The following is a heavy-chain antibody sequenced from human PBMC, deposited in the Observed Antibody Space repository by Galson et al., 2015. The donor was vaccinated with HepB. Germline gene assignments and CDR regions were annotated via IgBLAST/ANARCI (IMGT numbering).Heavy chain of an antibody. V-gene: IGHV3-11*06. Sequence: SLRLSCAASGFTFSDYYMSWIRQAPGKGLEWVSYISSSSSYTNYADSVKGRFTISRDNAKNSLYLQMNSLRAEDTAVYYCASSFTPGYYGMDVWGQGTTVTVSS. CDR1: GFTFSDYY. CDR3: ASSFTPGYYGMDV. J-gene: IGHJ6*02. D-gene: IGHD2-15*01. CDR2: ISSSSSYT.